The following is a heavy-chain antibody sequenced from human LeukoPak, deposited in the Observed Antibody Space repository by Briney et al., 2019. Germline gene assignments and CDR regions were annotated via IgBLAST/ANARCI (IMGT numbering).Heavy chain of an antibody. V-gene: IGHV3-23*01. Sequence: GGSLRLSCAASGFTFSTYAMSWIRQAPGKGLEWVSAISGSGGSTYYADSVKGRFTISRDNSKNTLDLQMNSLRAEDTAVYYCAKEELAAAGRDFEYWGQGTLVTVSS. CDR3: AKEELAAAGRDFEY. CDR1: GFTFSTYA. J-gene: IGHJ4*02. D-gene: IGHD6-13*01. CDR2: ISGSGGST.